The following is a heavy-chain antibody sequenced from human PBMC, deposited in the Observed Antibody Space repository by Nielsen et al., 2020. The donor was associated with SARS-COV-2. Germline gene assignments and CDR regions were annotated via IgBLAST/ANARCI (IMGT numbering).Heavy chain of an antibody. D-gene: IGHD4-23*01. CDR1: GFTFSSYG. V-gene: IGHV3-30*02. Sequence: GGSLRLSCAASGFTFSSYGMHWVRQAPGKGLEWVAVIWYDGSNKYYADSVKGRFTISRDNSKNTLYLQMNSLRAEDTAVYYCAKAEWMGRGGGYGMDVWGQGTTVTVSS. CDR3: AKAEWMGRGGGYGMDV. CDR2: IWYDGSNK. J-gene: IGHJ6*02.